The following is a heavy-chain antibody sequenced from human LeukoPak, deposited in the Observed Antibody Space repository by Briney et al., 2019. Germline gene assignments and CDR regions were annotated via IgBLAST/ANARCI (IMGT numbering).Heavy chain of an antibody. Sequence: GGSLRLSCAASGFTFSNYAMTWVRQAPGKGLEWVSGIRAGGGSKNFADSVRGRFTLSTDNSKNTLYLQMNSLRAEDAAIYYCAKDGGSGMGFDPWGQGTLVTVSS. D-gene: IGHD3-10*01. CDR1: GFTFSNYA. CDR3: AKDGGSGMGFDP. V-gene: IGHV3-23*01. CDR2: IRAGGGSK. J-gene: IGHJ5*02.